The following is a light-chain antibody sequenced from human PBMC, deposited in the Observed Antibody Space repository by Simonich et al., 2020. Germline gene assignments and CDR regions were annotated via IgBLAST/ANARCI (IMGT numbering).Light chain of an antibody. J-gene: IGKJ4*01. CDR2: WAS. CDR1: QSVLYSSNNKNY. CDR3: QQYYSTPLT. Sequence: DIVMTQSPDSPAVSLGERATINCKSSQSVLYSSNNKNYLAWYQQKPGQPPKLLIYWASTRESGVPDRFSGSGSGTDFTLTISSLQAKDVAVYYCQQYYSTPLTFGGGTKVEIK. V-gene: IGKV4-1*01.